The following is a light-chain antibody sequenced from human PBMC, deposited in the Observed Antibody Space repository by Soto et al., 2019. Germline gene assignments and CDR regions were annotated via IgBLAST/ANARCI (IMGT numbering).Light chain of an antibody. CDR3: QQFNNYPWT. CDR2: KAS. J-gene: IGKJ1*01. Sequence: DIQMTQSPSTLSASVGDRVTITCRARQSISSWLAWYQQKPGKAPKLLIYKASSLERGVPSRFSGSGSGTEFTLTISSLQPYDFATYYCQQFNNYPWTFGQGTRVEIK. V-gene: IGKV1-5*03. CDR1: QSISSW.